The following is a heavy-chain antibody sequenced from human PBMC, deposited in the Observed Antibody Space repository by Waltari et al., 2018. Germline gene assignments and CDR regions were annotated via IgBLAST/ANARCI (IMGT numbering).Heavy chain of an antibody. CDR2: TYHSGSA. V-gene: IGHV4-38-2*01. Sequence: QVQLQESGPGLVKPSETLSLTCDVSDSSITTDYPWGWIRQPPGKSLEWSGSTYHSGSANSSPSLKSRVAISVDTSKNQFSLRLTSVTAADTAVYYCARVTPVRLFDYWGQGILVTVSS. D-gene: IGHD2-15*01. J-gene: IGHJ4*02. CDR3: ARVTPVRLFDY. CDR1: DSSITTDYP.